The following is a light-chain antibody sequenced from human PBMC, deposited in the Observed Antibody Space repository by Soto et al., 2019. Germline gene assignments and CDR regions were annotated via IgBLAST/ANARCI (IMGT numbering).Light chain of an antibody. CDR2: GAS. Sequence: EIVLTQSPGTLSLSPGERATLSCRASQSVSSSYLAWYQQKPGQPPRLLIYGASNRATDIPDRFTGSGSGTDFTLTISRLEPEDFAVYYCQQYHTSVLTFGGGTKVEI. J-gene: IGKJ4*01. V-gene: IGKV3-20*01. CDR1: QSVSSSY. CDR3: QQYHTSVLT.